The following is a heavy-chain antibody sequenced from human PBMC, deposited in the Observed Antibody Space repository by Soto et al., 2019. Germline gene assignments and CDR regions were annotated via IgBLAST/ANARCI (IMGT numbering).Heavy chain of an antibody. J-gene: IGHJ4*02. CDR2: INPNSGGT. Sequence: QVQLVQSGAEVKKPGASVEVSCKTSGYTFSDHYTHWVRQAPGQGLEWMGWINPNSGGTGYAEKFQGRVTMTRDTSISTAYVGLNRLNSDDTAVYYCVRGGPVAGPTSSGAYHPFDFWGQGTLVTVSS. V-gene: IGHV1-2*02. CDR1: GYTFSDHY. D-gene: IGHD6-19*01. CDR3: VRGGPVAGPTSSGAYHPFDF.